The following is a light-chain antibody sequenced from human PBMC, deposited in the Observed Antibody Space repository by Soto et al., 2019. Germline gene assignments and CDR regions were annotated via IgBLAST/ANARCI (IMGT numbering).Light chain of an antibody. Sequence: EIVMTQSPATLSVSPGERATLSCRASQSVSSTLPWYQQKPGQAPRLLISGASTRATGIPARFSGSGSGTEFTLTISSLQSEDFAVYYCQQYNSWPLAFGGGTKVDI. V-gene: IGKV3-15*01. CDR1: QSVSST. CDR3: QQYNSWPLA. CDR2: GAS. J-gene: IGKJ4*01.